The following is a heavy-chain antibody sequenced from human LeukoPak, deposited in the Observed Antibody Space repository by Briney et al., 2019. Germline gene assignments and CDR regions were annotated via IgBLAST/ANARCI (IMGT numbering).Heavy chain of an antibody. Sequence: GESLKISCKGSGYSFTSYWIGWVRQMPGKGLEWMGIIYPGDSDTRYSPSFQGQVTISADKSISTAYLQWSSLKASDTATYYCARRNGIAAPRGVGYYYGMDVWGQGTTVTVSS. J-gene: IGHJ6*02. CDR2: IYPGDSDT. D-gene: IGHD6-13*01. CDR1: GYSFTSYW. CDR3: ARRNGIAAPRGVGYYYGMDV. V-gene: IGHV5-51*01.